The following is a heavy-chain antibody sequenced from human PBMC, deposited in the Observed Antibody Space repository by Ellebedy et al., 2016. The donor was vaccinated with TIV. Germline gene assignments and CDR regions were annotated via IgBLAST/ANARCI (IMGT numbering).Heavy chain of an antibody. V-gene: IGHV1-46*04. CDR1: GGTFSSYA. J-gene: IGHJ6*02. D-gene: IGHD4-17*01. Sequence: AASVKVSCKASGGTFSSYAISWVRQAPGQGLEWMGIINPSSGSTTYAQKLQGRLTMTRDTSTSTAYMELSSLRSEDTAVYYCARGRTVTTAFDYYYGMDVWGQGTTVTVSS. CDR2: INPSSGST. CDR3: ARGRTVTTAFDYYYGMDV.